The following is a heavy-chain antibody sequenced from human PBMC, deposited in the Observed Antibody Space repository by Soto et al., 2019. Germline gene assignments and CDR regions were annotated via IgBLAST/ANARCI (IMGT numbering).Heavy chain of an antibody. CDR3: ARERVSLYYYGSGSYYGANDY. Sequence: SETLSLTCAVYGGSFSGYCWSWIRQPPGKGLEWIGEINHSGSTNYNPSLKSRVTISVDTSKNQFSLKLSSVTAADTAVYYCARERVSLYYYGSGSYYGANDYWGQGTLVTVSS. V-gene: IGHV4-34*01. J-gene: IGHJ4*02. CDR2: INHSGST. CDR1: GGSFSGYC. D-gene: IGHD3-10*01.